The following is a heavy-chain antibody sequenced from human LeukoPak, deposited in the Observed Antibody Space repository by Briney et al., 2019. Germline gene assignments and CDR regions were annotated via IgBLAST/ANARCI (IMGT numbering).Heavy chain of an antibody. Sequence: GGSLRLSCAASGFAFSSYSMNWVRQAPGKGLEWVSYISSSSSTIYYADSVKGRFTISRDNAKNSLYLQMNSLRAEDTAVYYCARGVQLWYDRWGQGTLVTVSS. D-gene: IGHD5-18*01. CDR1: GFAFSSYS. CDR3: ARGVQLWYDR. CDR2: ISSSSSTI. J-gene: IGHJ4*02. V-gene: IGHV3-48*01.